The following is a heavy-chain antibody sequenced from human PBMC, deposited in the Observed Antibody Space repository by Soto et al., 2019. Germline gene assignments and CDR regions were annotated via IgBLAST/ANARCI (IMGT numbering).Heavy chain of an antibody. CDR1: GYTFTGYY. Sequence: QVPLVQSGAEVKKPGASVKVSCKASGYTFTGYYMHWVRQAPGQGLEWMGWINPNSGGTNYAQKFQGRVTMTRDTAISTAYMELSRLRSDDTAVYYCARDKIYDILTGYRRATWFDPWGQGTLVTVSS. CDR2: INPNSGGT. D-gene: IGHD3-9*01. CDR3: ARDKIYDILTGYRRATWFDP. J-gene: IGHJ5*02. V-gene: IGHV1-2*02.